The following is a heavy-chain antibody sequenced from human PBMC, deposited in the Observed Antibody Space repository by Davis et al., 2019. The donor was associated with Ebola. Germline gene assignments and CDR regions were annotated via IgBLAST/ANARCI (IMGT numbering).Heavy chain of an antibody. J-gene: IGHJ4*02. D-gene: IGHD3-22*01. CDR3: AKQESLYGSSDY. CDR2: IYPGDSDT. CDR1: GYSFTTYW. V-gene: IGHV5-51*01. Sequence: KVSCKGSGYSFTTYWIAWVPQTPAKGLEWMGIIYPGDSDTRYSPSFEGQVTISVDRSISTAYLQWSSLKASDTAMYYCAKQESLYGSSDYWGQGTLVTVSS.